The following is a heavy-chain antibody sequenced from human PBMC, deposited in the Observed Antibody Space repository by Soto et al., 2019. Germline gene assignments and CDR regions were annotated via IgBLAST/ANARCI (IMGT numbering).Heavy chain of an antibody. V-gene: IGHV1-18*01. Sequence: GKGLEWMGWISAYNGNTNYAQKFQGRVTMTTDTSTSTAYMELRSLRSDDTAVYFFAIDVFEGGCGESNVLDPWVQGTPVTVIS. J-gene: IGHJ5*02. CDR2: ISAYNGNT. D-gene: IGHD3-10*01. CDR3: AIDVFEGGCGESNVLDP.